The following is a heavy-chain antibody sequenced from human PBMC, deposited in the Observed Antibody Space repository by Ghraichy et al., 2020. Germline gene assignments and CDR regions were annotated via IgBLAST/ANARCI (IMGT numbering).Heavy chain of an antibody. CDR3: AKDMGRPAAVGDF. CDR2: ISDSGVST. D-gene: IGHD6-13*01. Sequence: GGSLRLSCVASGFSFSSYGMRWVRQAPGKGLEWVSTISDSGVSTYYRDSVKGRFTISRDNSKNTLYLQMNSLRADDTAVYYCAKDMGRPAAVGDFWGQGTLVTVSS. CDR1: GFSFSSYG. V-gene: IGHV3-23*01. J-gene: IGHJ4*02.